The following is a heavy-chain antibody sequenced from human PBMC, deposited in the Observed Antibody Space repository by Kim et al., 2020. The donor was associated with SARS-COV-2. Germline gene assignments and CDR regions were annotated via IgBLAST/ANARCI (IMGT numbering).Heavy chain of an antibody. V-gene: IGHV4-39*02. Sequence: SETLSLTCSVSGGSISSSSYYWAWHRQPPGKGLEWLGNIYYSSSTYYNPSIKSLVTISVDTPKNHFSLKLRSVTAADTAVYFCATRRAHGGYNMDVWGQGTPVTLSS. CDR2: IYYSSST. CDR1: GGSISSSSYY. J-gene: IGHJ6*02. D-gene: IGHD4-17*01. CDR3: ATRRAHGGYNMDV.